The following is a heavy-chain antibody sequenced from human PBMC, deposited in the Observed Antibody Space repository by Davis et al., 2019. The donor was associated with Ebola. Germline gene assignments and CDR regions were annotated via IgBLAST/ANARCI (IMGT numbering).Heavy chain of an antibody. CDR1: GFTFSSYG. CDR3: ARDFGGGTFGRYFDY. CDR2: IWYDGSNK. V-gene: IGHV3-33*01. J-gene: IGHJ4*02. D-gene: IGHD3-10*01. Sequence: PGGSLRLSCAASGFTFSSYGMHWVRQAPGKGLEWVAVIWYDGSNKYYADSVKDRFTISRDNSKNTLYLQMNSLRAEDTAVYYCARDFGGGTFGRYFDYWGQGTLVTVSS.